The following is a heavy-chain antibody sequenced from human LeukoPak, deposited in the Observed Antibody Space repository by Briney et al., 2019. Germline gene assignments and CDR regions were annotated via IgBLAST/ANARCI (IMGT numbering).Heavy chain of an antibody. V-gene: IGHV3-7*01. D-gene: IGHD1-26*01. J-gene: IGHJ4*02. CDR1: GFTFSSYW. CDR2: IKNDGSEK. Sequence: PGGSLRLSCAASGFTFSSYWMNWVRQAPGKGLEWVANIKNDGSEKYYVDSVKGRFTISRDNAKNSLYLQMNGLRDEDTAVYYCARILTVGATYDYWGQGPLVTVPS. CDR3: ARILTVGATYDY.